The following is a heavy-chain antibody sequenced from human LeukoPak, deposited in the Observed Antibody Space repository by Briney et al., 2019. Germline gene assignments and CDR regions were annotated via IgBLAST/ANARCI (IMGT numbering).Heavy chain of an antibody. CDR1: GFTFSSYA. Sequence: GGSLRLSCAASGFTFSSYAMSWVRQAPGKGLEWVSAISGSGGSTYYADSVKGRFTISGDNSKNTLYLQMNSLRAEDTAVYYCAKRVQLWEYYFDYWGQGTLVTVSS. CDR2: ISGSGGST. V-gene: IGHV3-23*01. J-gene: IGHJ4*02. D-gene: IGHD5-18*01. CDR3: AKRVQLWEYYFDY.